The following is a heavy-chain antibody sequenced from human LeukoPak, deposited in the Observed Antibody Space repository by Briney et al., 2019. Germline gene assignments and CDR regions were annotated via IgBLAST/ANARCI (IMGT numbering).Heavy chain of an antibody. J-gene: IGHJ6*03. CDR3: ARYSGSYLNYYYYYYMDV. D-gene: IGHD1-26*01. CDR1: GYTFSSYG. CDR2: ISAYNGDT. V-gene: IGHV1-18*01. Sequence: ASVKVSCKASGYTFSSYGISWVRQAPGQGLEWMGWISAYNGDTHYAQKFQGRVTMTTDTSTSTAYMELRSLRSDDTAVYYCARYSGSYLNYYYYYYMDVWGKGTTVTISS.